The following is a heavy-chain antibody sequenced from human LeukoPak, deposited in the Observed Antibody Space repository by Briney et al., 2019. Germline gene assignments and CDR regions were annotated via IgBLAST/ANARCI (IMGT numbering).Heavy chain of an antibody. D-gene: IGHD1/OR15-1a*01. Sequence: PSETLSLTCTVSGGSISSYYWSWIRQPPGKGLEWIGEINHSGSTIYNPSLKSRVTISVDTSKNQFSLKLSSVTAADTAVYYCARGPEHDYWGQGTLVTVSS. V-gene: IGHV4-34*01. J-gene: IGHJ4*02. CDR3: ARGPEHDY. CDR2: INHSGST. CDR1: GGSISSYY.